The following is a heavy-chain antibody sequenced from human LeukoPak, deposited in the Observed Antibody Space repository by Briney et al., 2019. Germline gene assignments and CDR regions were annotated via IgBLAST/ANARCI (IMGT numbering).Heavy chain of an antibody. Sequence: GGSLRLSCAASGFTFSSYAMHWVRQAPGKGLEYVSAISSDGGSTYYANSVKGRFTISRDNSKNTLYLQMGSLRAEDMAVYYCARGYSSNSFDYWGQGTLVTVSS. CDR3: ARGYSSNSFDY. D-gene: IGHD5-18*01. J-gene: IGHJ4*02. CDR2: ISSDGGST. CDR1: GFTFSSYA. V-gene: IGHV3-64*01.